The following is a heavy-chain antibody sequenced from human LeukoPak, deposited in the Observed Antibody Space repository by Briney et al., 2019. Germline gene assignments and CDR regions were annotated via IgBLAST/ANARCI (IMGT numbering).Heavy chain of an antibody. D-gene: IGHD4-17*01. CDR3: ARAPRAVYMDV. CDR1: GFTFSSYG. CDR2: IWYGGSNK. V-gene: IGHV3-33*08. Sequence: GGSLRLSCAASGFTFSSYGMHWVRQAPGKGLEWVAVIWYGGSNKYYADSVKGRFTISRDNSKNSLYLQMNSLRAEDTAVYYCARAPRAVYMDVWGKGTTVTVSS. J-gene: IGHJ6*03.